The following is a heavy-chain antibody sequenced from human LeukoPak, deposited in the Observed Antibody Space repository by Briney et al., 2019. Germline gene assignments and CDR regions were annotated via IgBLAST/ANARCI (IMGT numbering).Heavy chain of an antibody. D-gene: IGHD3-22*01. V-gene: IGHV4-4*09. CDR3: ARNVVITSSSAFDI. CDR2: IYTSGST. J-gene: IGHJ3*02. Sequence: SETLSLTCTVSGGSISSYYWSWIRQPPGKGLEWIGYIYTSGSTNYNPSLKSRVTISVDTSKNQFSLKLSSVTAADTAVYYCARNVVITSSSAFDIWGQGTMVTVSS. CDR1: GGSISSYY.